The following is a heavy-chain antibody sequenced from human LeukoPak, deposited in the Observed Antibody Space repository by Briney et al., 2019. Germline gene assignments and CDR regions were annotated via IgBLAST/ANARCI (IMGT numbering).Heavy chain of an antibody. CDR1: GFTFSSYA. CDR3: ARDPDTSGHYSWFDP. Sequence: GGSLRLSCAASGFTFSSYAMHWVRQAPGKGLEWVAVISYDGSNKYYADSVKGRFTISRDNSKNTLYLQMNSLRAEDTAVYYCARDPDTSGHYSWFDPWGQGTLVTVSS. J-gene: IGHJ5*02. CDR2: ISYDGSNK. V-gene: IGHV3-30*04. D-gene: IGHD3-22*01.